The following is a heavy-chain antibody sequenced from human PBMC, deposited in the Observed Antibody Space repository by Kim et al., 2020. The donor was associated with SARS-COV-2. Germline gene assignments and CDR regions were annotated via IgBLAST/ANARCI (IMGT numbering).Heavy chain of an antibody. CDR2: ISGSGNRE. J-gene: IGHJ3*01. D-gene: IGHD3-10*01. CDR3: VRQGAGSNFDV. Sequence: GGSLRLSCGASGFTFNSHYLQWVRQAPGKGPEWVSGISGSGNREFYADSGKGRFTISRDTSKKTLYLRLDILRAADTAIYYRVRQGAGSNFDVWGQGTM. CDR1: GFTFNSHY. V-gene: IGHV3-23*01.